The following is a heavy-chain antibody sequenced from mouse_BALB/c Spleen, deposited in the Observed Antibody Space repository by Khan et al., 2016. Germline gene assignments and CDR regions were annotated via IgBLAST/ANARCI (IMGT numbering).Heavy chain of an antibody. CDR3: ARYYGSSYYFDY. V-gene: IGHV1S41*01. Sequence: DLVKPGASVKLSCKASGYTFTSYWINWIKQRPGQGLEWIGRIAPGSGSTYYNEMFKGKATLTVDTSSSTAYIQLSSLSSEDSAVYCCARYYGSSYYFDYWGQGTTLTVSS. J-gene: IGHJ2*01. D-gene: IGHD1-1*01. CDR2: IAPGSGST. CDR1: GYTFTSYW.